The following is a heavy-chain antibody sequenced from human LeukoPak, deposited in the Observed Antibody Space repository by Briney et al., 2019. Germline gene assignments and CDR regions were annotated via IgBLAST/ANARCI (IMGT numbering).Heavy chain of an antibody. J-gene: IGHJ4*02. V-gene: IGHV3-30-3*01. D-gene: IGHD3-16*01. CDR3: ARATSTFESGRFDY. Sequence: GGSLRLSCAASGFTFSSYAMHWVRQAPGKGLEWVAVISYDGSNKYYADSVKGRFTISRDNSKNTLYLQMNSLRAEDTAVYYCARATSTFESGRFDYWGQGTLVTVSS. CDR1: GFTFSSYA. CDR2: ISYDGSNK.